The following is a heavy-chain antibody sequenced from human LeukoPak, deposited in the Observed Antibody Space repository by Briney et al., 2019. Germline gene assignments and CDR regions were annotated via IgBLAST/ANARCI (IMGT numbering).Heavy chain of an antibody. CDR2: IIPIFGTA. J-gene: IGHJ5*02. D-gene: IGHD3-3*01. Sequence: GASVKVSCKASGGTFSSYAISWVRQAPGQGLEWMGGIIPIFGTANYAQKFQGRVTITTDESTSTAYMELSSLRSEDTAVYYCARSGSYDFWSGYYSNWFDPWGQGTLVTVSS. CDR3: ARSGSYDFWSGYYSNWFDP. V-gene: IGHV1-69*05. CDR1: GGTFSSYA.